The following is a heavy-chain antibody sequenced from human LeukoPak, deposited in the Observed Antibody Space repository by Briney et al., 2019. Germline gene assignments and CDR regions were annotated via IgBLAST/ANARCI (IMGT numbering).Heavy chain of an antibody. CDR3: ARKNDFEI. CDR2: IYYSGST. D-gene: IGHD2/OR15-2a*01. V-gene: IGHV4-59*01. CDR1: GGSISSDH. J-gene: IGHJ3*02. Sequence: SETLSLTCTVSGGSISSDHWNWIRQPPGKGLEWIGCIYYSGSTYYNPSLRSRVTISVDMSKSQFSLRLTSVTAADTAVYYCARKNDFEIWGQGTLVTVSS.